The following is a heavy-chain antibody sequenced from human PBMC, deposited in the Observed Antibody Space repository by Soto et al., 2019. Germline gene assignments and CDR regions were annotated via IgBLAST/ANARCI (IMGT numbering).Heavy chain of an antibody. Sequence: QVQLRESGPGLVMPSQTLSLTCTVSGDSISSGNKYWSWIRQPPGKGLEWIGYICSSGTTYYNQSLKSRLTMSLDTSQNQFSLKLNSVTDADTAVYYCARVPSPFDYYYAMDVWGQGTTVTVSS. CDR1: GDSISSGNKY. J-gene: IGHJ6*02. V-gene: IGHV4-30-4*01. CDR2: ICSSGTT. CDR3: ARVPSPFDYYYAMDV. D-gene: IGHD3-16*01.